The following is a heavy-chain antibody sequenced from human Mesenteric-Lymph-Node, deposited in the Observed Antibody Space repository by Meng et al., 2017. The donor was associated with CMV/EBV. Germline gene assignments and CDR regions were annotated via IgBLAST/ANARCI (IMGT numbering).Heavy chain of an antibody. V-gene: IGHV4-30-4*08. Sequence: VSGGSISSGDYYWSWIHQPPGKDLEWIGYIYYSGSTYYNPSLKSRVTISADTSKNQFSLKLSSVTAADTAVYYCARGYCSRTICWFDPWGQGTLVTSPQ. CDR2: IYYSGST. D-gene: IGHD2-2*01. J-gene: IGHJ5*02. CDR1: GGSISSGDYY. CDR3: ARGYCSRTICWFDP.